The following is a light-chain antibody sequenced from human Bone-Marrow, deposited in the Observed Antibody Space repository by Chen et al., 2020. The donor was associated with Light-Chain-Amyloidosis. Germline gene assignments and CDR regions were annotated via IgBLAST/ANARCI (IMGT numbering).Light chain of an antibody. J-gene: IGKJ4*01. V-gene: IGKV3-20*01. Sequence: EIVLTQSPGTLSLSPGEGANHSCRASQTIRSNYLTCYQQKFGQAHRLLIYGSSSRATCIPDWFTGSGSETDFTLTINRLEPEDVAMYYCQQYGNSPLTFGGGTKVEIK. CDR3: QQYGNSPLT. CDR2: GSS. CDR1: QTIRSNY.